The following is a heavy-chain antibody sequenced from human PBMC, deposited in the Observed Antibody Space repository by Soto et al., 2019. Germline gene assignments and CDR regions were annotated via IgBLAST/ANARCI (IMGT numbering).Heavy chain of an antibody. D-gene: IGHD6-25*01. V-gene: IGHV4-4*07. Sequence: SETLSLTCSFSCGSIIGHYWSWIRLPAGRRLQWVGRIYCSGTTNYNPSLKSRVRMSVDTDRNSFSLRLDSVTAADTAVYYCARNFYIAATGTAFDSWGRGVLVTVSS. CDR3: ARNFYIAATGTAFDS. CDR1: CGSIIGHY. J-gene: IGHJ4*02. CDR2: IYCSGTT.